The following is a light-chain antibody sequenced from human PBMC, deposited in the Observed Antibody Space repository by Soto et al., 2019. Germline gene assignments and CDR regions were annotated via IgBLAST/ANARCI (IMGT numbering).Light chain of an antibody. Sequence: EIVMTQSPLSLPVTPGEAASISCRSSQSLLHTNGYNYLDWYLQRPGHSPQLLIYLGSNRASGVPDRFSASGSGTDFTLKNSRMEAGDVGVYYCMQALQTPVTFGQGTRLEIK. CDR1: QSLLHTNGYNY. J-gene: IGKJ5*01. CDR2: LGS. V-gene: IGKV2-28*01. CDR3: MQALQTPVT.